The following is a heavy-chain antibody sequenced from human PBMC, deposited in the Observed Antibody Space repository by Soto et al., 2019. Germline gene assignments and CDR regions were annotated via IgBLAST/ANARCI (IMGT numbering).Heavy chain of an antibody. J-gene: IGHJ4*02. CDR3: ARDKINGLFDY. Sequence: QVQLQQWGAGLLKPSETLSLTCAVYGGSFSGYYWTWIRQPPGTGLEWIGEINHSGSTNYTPSLKSRVTLSVDTSKNQFSLKRTSVTAADTAVYYCARDKINGLFDYRGQGTLVTVSS. D-gene: IGHD2-8*01. CDR2: INHSGST. V-gene: IGHV4-34*01. CDR1: GGSFSGYY.